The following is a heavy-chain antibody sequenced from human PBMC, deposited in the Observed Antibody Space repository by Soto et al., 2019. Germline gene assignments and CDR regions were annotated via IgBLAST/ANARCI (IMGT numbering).Heavy chain of an antibody. CDR1: GYTFTSYG. D-gene: IGHD6-13*01. Sequence: ASVKVSCKASGYTFTSYGISWVRQAPGQGLEWMGWISAYNGNTNYAQKLQGRVTMTTDTSTSTAYMELRSLRAEDTAVYYCVKISSSWSFDSWGQGTLVTVSS. CDR3: VKISSSWSFDS. CDR2: ISAYNGNT. V-gene: IGHV1-18*01. J-gene: IGHJ4*02.